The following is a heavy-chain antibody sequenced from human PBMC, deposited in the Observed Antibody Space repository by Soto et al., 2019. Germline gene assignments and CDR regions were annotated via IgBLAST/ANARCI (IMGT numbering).Heavy chain of an antibody. J-gene: IGHJ6*03. D-gene: IGHD2-2*01. Sequence: SETLSLTCAVYGGSFSGYYWSWIRQPPGKGLEWIGEINHSGSTNYNPSLKSRVTISVDTSKNQFSLKLSSVTAADTAVYYCARGGVEYCSSTSCYPDHYYYYYYMDVWGKGTTVTVSS. CDR1: GGSFSGYY. CDR2: INHSGST. V-gene: IGHV4-34*01. CDR3: ARGGVEYCSSTSCYPDHYYYYYYMDV.